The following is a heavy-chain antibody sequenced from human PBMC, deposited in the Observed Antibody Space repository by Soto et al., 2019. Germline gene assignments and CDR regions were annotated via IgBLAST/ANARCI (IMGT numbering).Heavy chain of an antibody. CDR3: ASHRDYDILTGQAGDWFDP. CDR1: GFTVSSNY. V-gene: IGHV3-53*04. J-gene: IGHJ5*02. D-gene: IGHD3-9*01. CDR2: IYSGGST. Sequence: GGSLRLSCAASGFTVSSNYMSWVRQAPGKGLEWVSVIYSGGSTYYADSVKGRFTISRHNSKNTLYLQMNSLRAEDTAVYYCASHRDYDILTGQAGDWFDPWGQGTLVTVSS.